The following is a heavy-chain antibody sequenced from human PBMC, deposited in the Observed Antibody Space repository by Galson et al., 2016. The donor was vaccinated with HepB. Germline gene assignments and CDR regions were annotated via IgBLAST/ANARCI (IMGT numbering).Heavy chain of an antibody. CDR3: ARSASSGWYLDYYYGMDV. CDR2: INPTTGNP. J-gene: IGHJ6*02. CDR1: GYSFSNYV. D-gene: IGHD6-19*01. Sequence: SVKVSCKASGYSFSNYVMNWVRQAPGQGLEWMGRINPTTGNPTYGQGLTGRFVFSLDTSVNTAYLQISSVKAEDTAEYYCARSASSGWYLDYYYGMDVWGQGTTVTVSS. V-gene: IGHV7-4-1*01.